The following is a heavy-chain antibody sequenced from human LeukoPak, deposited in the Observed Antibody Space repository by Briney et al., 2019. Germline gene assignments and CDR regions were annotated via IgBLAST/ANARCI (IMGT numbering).Heavy chain of an antibody. CDR3: ARDSGDYYYYGMDV. V-gene: IGHV4-38-2*02. CDR1: GYSISSGYY. D-gene: IGHD3-10*01. CDR2: IYHSGST. J-gene: IGHJ6*04. Sequence: SETLFLTCAVSGYSISSGYYWGWLRPPPGKGLEWIGRIYHSGSTYYNPSLKSRVTISVDTSKNQFTLKLGSVTAADTAVYYCARDSGDYYYYGMDVWGKGTTVTASS.